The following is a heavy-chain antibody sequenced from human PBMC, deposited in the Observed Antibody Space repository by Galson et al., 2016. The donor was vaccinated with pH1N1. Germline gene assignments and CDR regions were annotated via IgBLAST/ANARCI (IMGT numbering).Heavy chain of an antibody. V-gene: IGHV1-46*01. J-gene: IGHJ1*01. CDR1: GYSVTRYY. CDR2: IDPSAGTT. Sequence: SVKVSCKAAGYSVTRYYMHWVRQAPGQGLEWMGIIDPSAGTTTYSEKFQGRVSLTRDTSTNSVYMELTTLRPDDSATYFCARRYFLDCWGQVTLVTVAS. D-gene: IGHD2-21*02. CDR3: ARRYFLDC.